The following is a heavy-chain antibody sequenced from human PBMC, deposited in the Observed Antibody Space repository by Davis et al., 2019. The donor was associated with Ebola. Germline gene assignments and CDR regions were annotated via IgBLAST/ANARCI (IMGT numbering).Heavy chain of an antibody. D-gene: IGHD6-25*01. Sequence: MPRGSLRLSCAVYGVSFSGYYWNWIRQPPGKGLEWIGEINHSGRTNYNPSLKSRVTMSVDTSKNQFSLRVRSVTAADTAVYYCARGGGYGGYGMDVWGQGTTVTVSS. V-gene: IGHV4-34*01. CDR1: GVSFSGYY. CDR2: INHSGRT. J-gene: IGHJ6*02. CDR3: ARGGGYGGYGMDV.